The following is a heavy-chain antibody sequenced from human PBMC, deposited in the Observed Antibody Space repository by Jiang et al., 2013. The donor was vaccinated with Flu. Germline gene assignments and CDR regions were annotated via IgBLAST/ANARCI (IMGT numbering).Heavy chain of an antibody. V-gene: IGHV3-7*03. D-gene: IGHD6-19*01. CDR2: IKEDGSEK. Sequence: VQLLESGGGLVQPGGSLRLSCAASGFTFSNYWMNWVRQAPGKGLEWVANIKEDGSEKYYVDSVKGRFTISRDNAKNSLSLQMNSLRAEDTAVYYCVRYNSGWLPSDYWGQGTLVT. CDR3: VRYNSGWLPSDY. CDR1: GFTFSNYW. J-gene: IGHJ4*02.